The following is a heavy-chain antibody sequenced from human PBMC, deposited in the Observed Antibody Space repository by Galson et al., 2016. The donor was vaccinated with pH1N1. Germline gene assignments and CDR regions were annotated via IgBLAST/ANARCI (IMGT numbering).Heavy chain of an antibody. CDR2: INPSGTTI. J-gene: IGHJ4*02. CDR3: VRDCFVPQDD. V-gene: IGHV3-74*01. Sequence: SLRLSCAASGFTLSSDWMHWIRQTPGKGLVWVSRINPSGTTINYADTVKGRFTIPRESAKNTLYLQMNSLRAEDKAVYYCVRDCFVPQDDWGQGTLVTVSS. CDR1: GFTLSSDW. D-gene: IGHD2-15*01.